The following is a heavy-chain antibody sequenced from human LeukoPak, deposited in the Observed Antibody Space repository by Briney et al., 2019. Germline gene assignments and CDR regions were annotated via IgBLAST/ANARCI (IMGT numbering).Heavy chain of an antibody. CDR2: ISGSGGST. CDR1: GFTFSSYA. J-gene: IGHJ4*02. V-gene: IGHV3-23*01. CDR3: AKGIVVVPAAMGFFDY. D-gene: IGHD2-2*01. Sequence: PGGSLRLSCAASGFTFSSYAMSWVRQAPGKGLEWVSAISGSGGSTYYADSVKGRFTISRDNSKNTLYLQMNNLRAEDTAVYYCAKGIVVVPAAMGFFDYWGQGTLVTVSS.